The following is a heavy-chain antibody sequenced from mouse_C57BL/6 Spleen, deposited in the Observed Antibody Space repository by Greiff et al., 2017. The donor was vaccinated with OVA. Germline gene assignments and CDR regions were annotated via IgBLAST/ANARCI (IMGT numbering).Heavy chain of an antibody. CDR1: GFTFSSYA. J-gene: IGHJ4*01. V-gene: IGHV5-4*01. CDR3: ARAVLAYAMDY. Sequence: EVQVVESGGGLVKPGGSLKLSCAASGFTFSSYAMSWVRQTPEKRLEWVATISDGGSYTYYPDNVKGRFTISRDNAKNNLYLQMSHLKSEDTAMYYCARAVLAYAMDYWGQGTSVTVSS. CDR2: ISDGGSYT.